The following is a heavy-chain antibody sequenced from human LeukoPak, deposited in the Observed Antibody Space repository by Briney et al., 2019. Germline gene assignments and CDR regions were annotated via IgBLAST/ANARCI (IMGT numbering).Heavy chain of an antibody. CDR3: ARDGAMVRGGGLGY. CDR1: GYTFTSYA. J-gene: IGHJ4*02. Sequence: GASVKVSCKASGYTFTSYAMHWVRQAPGQRLEWMGWINAGNGNTKYSQKFQGRVTITRDTSASTAYMELSSLRSEDTAVYYCARDGAMVRGGGLGYWGQGTLVTVSS. V-gene: IGHV1-3*01. CDR2: INAGNGNT. D-gene: IGHD3-10*01.